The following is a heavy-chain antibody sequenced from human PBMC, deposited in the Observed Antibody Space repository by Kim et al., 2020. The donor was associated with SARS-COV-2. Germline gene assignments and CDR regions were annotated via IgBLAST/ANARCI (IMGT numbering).Heavy chain of an antibody. CDR2: INAGNGNT. V-gene: IGHV1-3*01. J-gene: IGHJ6*02. D-gene: IGHD4-17*01. CDR3: ARELTVTKTHGMDV. Sequence: ASVKVSCKASGYTFTSYAMHWVRQAPGQRLEWMGWINAGNGNTKYSQKFQGRVTITRDTSASTAYMELSSLRSEDTAVYYCARELTVTKTHGMDVWGQGTTVTVSS. CDR1: GYTFTSYA.